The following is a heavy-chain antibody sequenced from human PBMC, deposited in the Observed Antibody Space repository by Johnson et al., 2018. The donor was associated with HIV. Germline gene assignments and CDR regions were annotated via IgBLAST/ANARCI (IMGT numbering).Heavy chain of an antibody. CDR2: ISSSGSTI. V-gene: IGHV3-11*04. Sequence: VQLVESGGGLVKPGGSLRLSCAASGFTFSDYYMSWIRQAPGRGLEWVSYISSSGSTIYYADSVKGRFTISRDNAKNSLYLQMNSRRAEDTAVYYCARSWAYYYSLTDAFDIWGQGTMVTVAS. CDR1: GFTFSDYY. CDR3: ARSWAYYYSLTDAFDI. D-gene: IGHD3-10*01. J-gene: IGHJ3*02.